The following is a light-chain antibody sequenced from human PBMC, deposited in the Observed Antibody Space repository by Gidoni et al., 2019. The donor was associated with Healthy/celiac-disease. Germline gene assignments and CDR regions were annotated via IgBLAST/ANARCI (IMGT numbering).Light chain of an antibody. Sequence: DIQLTPSPSSLSASVGYRVTITCRASQSISSYLNWYQQKPGKATKLLIYAASSLQSGVPSMFSGSGSGTDFTLTISSLQPEDFATYYCQQSYSTPLYTFGQGTKLEIK. CDR1: QSISSY. V-gene: IGKV1-39*01. CDR3: QQSYSTPLYT. J-gene: IGKJ2*01. CDR2: AAS.